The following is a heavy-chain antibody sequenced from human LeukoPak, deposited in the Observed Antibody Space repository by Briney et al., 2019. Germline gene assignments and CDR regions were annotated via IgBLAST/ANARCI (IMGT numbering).Heavy chain of an antibody. Sequence: GGSLRLSCAASGFTFGDFGMNWVRQAPGKGPEWVASIRQDGSEKTYVDSVKGRFTISRDNTKNSLSLQLNGLRAEDTAVYYCARDGTAAGLYFDLWGQGTLVTVS. V-gene: IGHV3-7*01. CDR1: GFTFGDFG. D-gene: IGHD6-13*01. J-gene: IGHJ4*01. CDR2: IRQDGSEK. CDR3: ARDGTAAGLYFDL.